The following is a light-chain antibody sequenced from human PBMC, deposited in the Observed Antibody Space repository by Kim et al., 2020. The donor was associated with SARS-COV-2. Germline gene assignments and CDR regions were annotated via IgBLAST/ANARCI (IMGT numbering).Light chain of an antibody. Sequence: QSALTQPASVSGSPGQSITISCTGTSSDVGGYNYVSWYQQHPGKAPKVMIYDVSKRPSGVSNRFSGSKSGNTASLTISGLQAEDEADYYCSSYTSSSTYVFGTGTNVTVL. CDR2: DVS. J-gene: IGLJ1*01. CDR3: SSYTSSSTYV. V-gene: IGLV2-14*01. CDR1: SSDVGGYNY.